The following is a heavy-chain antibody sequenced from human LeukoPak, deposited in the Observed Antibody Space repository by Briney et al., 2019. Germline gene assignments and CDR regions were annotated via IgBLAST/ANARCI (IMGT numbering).Heavy chain of an antibody. CDR3: AREPYYDILTGYSKHDAFDI. CDR2: ISSSSSYI. V-gene: IGHV3-21*01. J-gene: IGHJ3*02. D-gene: IGHD3-9*01. Sequence: GGSLRLSCAASGFTFSSYSMNWVRQAPGKGLEWVSSISSSSSYIYYADSVKGRFTISRDNAKHSLYLRMNSLRAEDTAVYYCAREPYYDILTGYSKHDAFDIWGQGTMVTVSS. CDR1: GFTFSSYS.